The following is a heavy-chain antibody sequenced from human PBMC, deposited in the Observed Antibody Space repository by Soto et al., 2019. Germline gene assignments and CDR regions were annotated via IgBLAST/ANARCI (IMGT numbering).Heavy chain of an antibody. V-gene: IGHV3-21*01. D-gene: IGHD6-13*01. Sequence: GSLRLSCAASGFTFSSYSMNWVRQAPGKGLEWVSSISSSSSYIYYADSVKGRFTISRDNAKNSLYLQMNSLRAEDTAVYYCATTAAGTVSYFDYWGQGTLVTVSS. J-gene: IGHJ4*02. CDR3: ATTAAGTVSYFDY. CDR2: ISSSSSYI. CDR1: GFTFSSYS.